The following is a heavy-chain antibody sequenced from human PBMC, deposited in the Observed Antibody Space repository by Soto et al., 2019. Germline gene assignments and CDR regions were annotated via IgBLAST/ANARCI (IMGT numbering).Heavy chain of an antibody. Sequence: QITLKESGPTLVKPTQTLTLTCTFSGFSLSTSGVGVGWIRQPPGEALEWLGIIYWDDDKRYSTSLKSRLTIRKDTSKNQVVLTVTNIDPVDTATYYCARSGYYGSGSLDYWGQGTLVTVSS. CDR3: ARSGYYGSGSLDY. D-gene: IGHD3-10*01. V-gene: IGHV2-5*02. CDR1: GFSLSTSGVG. CDR2: IYWDDDK. J-gene: IGHJ4*02.